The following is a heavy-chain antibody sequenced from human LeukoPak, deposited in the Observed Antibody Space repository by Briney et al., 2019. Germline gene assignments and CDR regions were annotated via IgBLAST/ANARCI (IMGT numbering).Heavy chain of an antibody. D-gene: IGHD5-12*01. CDR2: IYRGGST. V-gene: IGHV3-53*01. CDR1: GFIVSSNY. CDR3: ARGGTKGGYSDHDI. Sequence: GGSLRLSCAASGFIVSSNYMSWVRRAPGKGLEWVSVIYRGGSTYYADSVKGRFTISRDNSKNTMYLQMNSLRAEDTAVYFCARGGTKGGYSDHDIWDQGTMVIVSS. J-gene: IGHJ3*02.